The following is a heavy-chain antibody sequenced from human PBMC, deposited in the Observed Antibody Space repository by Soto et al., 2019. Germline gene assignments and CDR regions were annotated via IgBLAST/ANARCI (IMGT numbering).Heavy chain of an antibody. D-gene: IGHD5-18*01. J-gene: IGHJ4*02. CDR2: ISSSSSYT. V-gene: IGHV3-11*06. CDR1: GFTFSDYY. CDR3: ARVGTDSYGRSRMVDY. Sequence: PGGSLRLSCAASGFTFSDYYMSWIRQAPGKGLEWVSYISSSSSYTNYADSVKGRFTISRDNAKNSLYLQMNSLRAEDTAVYYCARVGTDSYGRSRMVDYWGQGTLVTVSS.